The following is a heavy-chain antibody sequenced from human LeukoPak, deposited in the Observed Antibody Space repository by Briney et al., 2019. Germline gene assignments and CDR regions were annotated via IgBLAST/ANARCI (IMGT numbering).Heavy chain of an antibody. Sequence: GGSLRLSCAASGFTFSSYWMSWVRQAPGKGLEWVANIKQDGSEKYYVDSVKGRFTISRDNAKNSLYLQMNSLRAEDTAVYYCAKSSTNGYSGYVHPGIDFWGQGTLVTVSS. CDR3: AKSSTNGYSGYVHPGIDF. V-gene: IGHV3-7*03. CDR2: IKQDGSEK. D-gene: IGHD5-12*01. CDR1: GFTFSSYW. J-gene: IGHJ4*02.